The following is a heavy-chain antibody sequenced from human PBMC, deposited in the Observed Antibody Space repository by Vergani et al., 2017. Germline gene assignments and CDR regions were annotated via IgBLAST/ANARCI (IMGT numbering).Heavy chain of an antibody. V-gene: IGHV3-30-3*01. CDR2: ISYDGSNK. D-gene: IGHD6-19*01. CDR1: GFTFSSYA. CDR3: ARDSSGWFDY. J-gene: IGHJ4*02. Sequence: VQLVESGGGLVQPGGSLRLSCAASGFTFSSYAMHWVRQAPGKGLEWVAVISYDGSNKYYADSVKGRFTISRDNSKNTLYLQMNSLRAEDTAVYYCARDSSGWFDYWGQGTLVTVSS.